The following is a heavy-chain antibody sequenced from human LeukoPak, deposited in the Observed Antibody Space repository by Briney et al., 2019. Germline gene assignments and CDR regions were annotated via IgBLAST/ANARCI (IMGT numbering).Heavy chain of an antibody. J-gene: IGHJ3*02. CDR3: ARDLLRALSGYIPAYAFDI. D-gene: IGHD3-22*01. CDR2: IIPIFGTA. Sequence: GSSVKVSCKASGGTFSSYAISWVRQAPGQGLEWMGGIIPIFGTANYAQKFQGRVTITADESTSTAYMELSSLRSEDTAVYYCARDLLRALSGYIPAYAFDIWGQRTMVTVSS. CDR1: GGTFSSYA. V-gene: IGHV1-69*01.